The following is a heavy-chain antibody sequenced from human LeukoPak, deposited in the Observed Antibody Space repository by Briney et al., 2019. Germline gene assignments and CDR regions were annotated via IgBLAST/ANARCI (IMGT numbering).Heavy chain of an antibody. CDR1: GFTFSSYA. CDR3: AKDLRGRVAPGAFDI. CDR2: ISGSGGST. D-gene: IGHD3-10*01. Sequence: GGSLRLSCAASGFTFSSYAMSWVHQAPGKGLEWVSAISGSGGSTYYADSVKGRFTISRDNSKNTLYLQMNSLRAEDTAVYYCAKDLRGRVAPGAFDIWGQGTMVTVSS. J-gene: IGHJ3*02. V-gene: IGHV3-23*01.